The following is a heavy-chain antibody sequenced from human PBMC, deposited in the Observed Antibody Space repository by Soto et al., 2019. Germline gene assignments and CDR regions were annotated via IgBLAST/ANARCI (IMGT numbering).Heavy chain of an antibody. V-gene: IGHV3-48*01. J-gene: IGHJ5*02. D-gene: IGHD2-2*01. CDR1: GFTFSSYS. CDR2: ISSSSSTI. CDR3: ARGYCSSTSCLNWFDP. Sequence: PGGSLRLSCAASGFTFSSYSMNWVRQAPGKGLEWVSYISSSSSTIYYADSVKGRFTISRDNAKNSLYLQMNSLRAEDTAVYYCARGYCSSTSCLNWFDPWGQGTLVTVSS.